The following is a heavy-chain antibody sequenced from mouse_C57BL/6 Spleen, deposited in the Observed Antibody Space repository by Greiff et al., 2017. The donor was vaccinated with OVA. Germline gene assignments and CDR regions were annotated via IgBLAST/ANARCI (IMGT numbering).Heavy chain of an antibody. J-gene: IGHJ2*01. CDR3: ARRHYGSSYVYFDY. Sequence: QVQLQQPGAELVMPGASVKLSCKASGYTFTSYWMHWVKQRPGQGLEWIGEIDPSDSYTNYNQKFKGKSTLTVDKSSRTAYMQLSSLTSEDSAVYYCARRHYGSSYVYFDYWGQGTTLTVSS. CDR2: IDPSDSYT. D-gene: IGHD1-1*01. V-gene: IGHV1-69*01. CDR1: GYTFTSYW.